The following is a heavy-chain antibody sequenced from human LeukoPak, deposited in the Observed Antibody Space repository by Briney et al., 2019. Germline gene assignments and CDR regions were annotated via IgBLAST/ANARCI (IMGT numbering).Heavy chain of an antibody. CDR2: IYYNGST. CDR3: ARDDATVEAFDI. J-gene: IGHJ3*02. V-gene: IGHV4-31*03. CDR1: GGSLSSGGYY. Sequence: SQTLSLIRTVSGGSLSSGGYYWSWIRQHPGKGLEWIVYIYYNGSTYYNPPLKSRVTIAVHTSKNQFSLKLSSVSAADRAVYYCARDDATVEAFDIGGQGTMVTVSS.